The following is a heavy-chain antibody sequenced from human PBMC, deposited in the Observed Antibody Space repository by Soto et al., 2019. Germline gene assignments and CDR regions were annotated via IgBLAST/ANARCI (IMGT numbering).Heavy chain of an antibody. V-gene: IGHV3-30-3*01. Sequence: QVQLVESGGGVVQPGRSLRLSCAASRFTFSSYAMNWVCQAPGKRLECVAVISYDGSNKYYADSVKGRFTISRDNSKNTLYLQMNSLRAEDMAVYYCARPLWRNDYNWGYFDLWGRGTLVTVSS. CDR3: ARPLWRNDYNWGYFDL. J-gene: IGHJ2*01. CDR2: ISYDGSNK. D-gene: IGHD4-4*01. CDR1: RFTFSSYA.